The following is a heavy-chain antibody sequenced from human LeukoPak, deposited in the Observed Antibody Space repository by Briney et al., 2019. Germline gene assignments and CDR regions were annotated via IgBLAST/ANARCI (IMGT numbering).Heavy chain of an antibody. V-gene: IGHV4-34*01. CDR3: ARSRAWRAGFDP. D-gene: IGHD3-3*01. J-gene: IGHJ5*02. Sequence: PSETLSLTCAVYGGSFSGYYWSWIRQPPGKGLEWIGEINHSGSTNYNPSLKSRVTISVDTSKNQFSLKMSSVTAADTAVYYCARSRAWRAGFDPWGQGTLVTVSS. CDR1: GGSFSGYY. CDR2: INHSGST.